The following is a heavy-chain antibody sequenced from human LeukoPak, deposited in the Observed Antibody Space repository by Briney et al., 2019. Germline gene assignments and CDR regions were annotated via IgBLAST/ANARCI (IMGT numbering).Heavy chain of an antibody. V-gene: IGHV3-7*01. Sequence: GGSLRLSCAASGFTFSSYWMTWVRQAPGKGLEWVSNIKQDGSAKYYVDSVKGRFTISRDNAKNSLYLQMNSLRAEDTAVYYCARGQLGENDYWGQGTLVTVSS. CDR1: GFTFSSYW. D-gene: IGHD1-1*01. CDR2: IKQDGSAK. CDR3: ARGQLGENDY. J-gene: IGHJ4*02.